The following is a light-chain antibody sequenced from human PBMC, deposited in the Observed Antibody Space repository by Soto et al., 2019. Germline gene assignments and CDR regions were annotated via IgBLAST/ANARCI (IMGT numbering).Light chain of an antibody. CDR1: QDISNY. Sequence: DIQMTQSPSSLSASVGDRVTITCQVSQDISNYLNWYQQKPGKAPKLLIYDASNLEIGVPSRFSGSGSGTDFTFTISSLQPEDIATYYCQQYDNLPHTFGQGSKLEIK. J-gene: IGKJ2*01. CDR3: QQYDNLPHT. CDR2: DAS. V-gene: IGKV1-33*01.